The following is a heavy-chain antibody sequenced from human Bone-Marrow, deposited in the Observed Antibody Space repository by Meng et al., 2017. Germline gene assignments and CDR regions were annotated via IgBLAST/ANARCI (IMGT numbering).Heavy chain of an antibody. CDR2: TDYRSKWYN. D-gene: IGHD7-27*01. V-gene: IGHV6-1*01. Sequence: SETLSLTCAISGDSVSSNSAAWNWIRQAPARGLEWLGKTDYRSKWYNDYAGAVKSRITINPDTSKSQFSLQLNSVTPEDTAVYYCAGGTGVYFDYWGQGTLVTVSS. CDR3: AGGTGVYFDY. CDR1: GDSVSSNSAA. J-gene: IGHJ4*02.